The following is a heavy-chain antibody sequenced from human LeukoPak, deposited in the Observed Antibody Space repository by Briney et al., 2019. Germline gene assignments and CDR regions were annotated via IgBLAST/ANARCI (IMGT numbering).Heavy chain of an antibody. Sequence: GASVKVSCKASGGTFSSYTISWVRQAPGQGLEWMGWISAYNGNTNYAQKLQGRVTMTTDTSTSTAYMELRSLRSDDTAVYYCARVSYYYGSGSQDYWGQGTLVTVSS. CDR3: ARVSYYYGSGSQDY. CDR2: ISAYNGNT. CDR1: GGTFSSYT. J-gene: IGHJ4*02. V-gene: IGHV1-18*01. D-gene: IGHD3-10*01.